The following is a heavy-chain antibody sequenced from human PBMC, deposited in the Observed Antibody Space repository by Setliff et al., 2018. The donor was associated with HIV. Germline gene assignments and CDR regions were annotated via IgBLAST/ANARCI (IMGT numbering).Heavy chain of an antibody. J-gene: IGHJ6*02. CDR2: NNPSGGST. V-gene: IGHV1-46*01. CDR1: GYTFPRHY. CDR3: ARGADTPRLPREYYYYYGMDV. Sequence: ASVKVSCKASGYTFPRHYMHWVRQAPGQGLEWMGINNPSGGSTYSAQNFQGRVTLIRDTYTSTVYMDLRSLRSEDTDMYYCARGADTPRLPREYYYYYGMDVWGQGTTVTVSS. D-gene: IGHD5-18*01.